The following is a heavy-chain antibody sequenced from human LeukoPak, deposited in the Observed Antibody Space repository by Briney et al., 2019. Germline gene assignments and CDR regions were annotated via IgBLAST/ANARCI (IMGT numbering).Heavy chain of an antibody. D-gene: IGHD6-19*01. CDR1: GFTFSSHG. CDR2: ISGSGGST. J-gene: IGHJ4*02. CDR3: AKCRGWDSSGWPIDY. V-gene: IGHV3-23*01. Sequence: GGSLRLSCAASGFTFSSHGMSWVRQAPGKGPEWFSIISGSGGSTHYADSVKGRFIISRDNSKNTLYLQMNSLRAEDTAVYYCAKCRGWDSSGWPIDYWGQGTLVTVPS.